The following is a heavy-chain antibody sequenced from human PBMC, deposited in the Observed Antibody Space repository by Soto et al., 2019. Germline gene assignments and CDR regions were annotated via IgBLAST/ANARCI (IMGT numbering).Heavy chain of an antibody. Sequence: AQLVESGGSLVKPGGSLRLSCAASGFTFGDYIMNWVRQAPGRGLEWVASISHSGTYIFYAHSVKGRFTISRDNAKDSLYLQMNSLRVEDTAIYYCASPRDYCVSTTNCFIAFDIWGQGTRVTVSS. CDR3: ASPRDYCVSTTNCFIAFDI. CDR1: GFTFGDYI. J-gene: IGHJ3*02. D-gene: IGHD2-2*01. V-gene: IGHV3-21*01. CDR2: ISHSGTYI.